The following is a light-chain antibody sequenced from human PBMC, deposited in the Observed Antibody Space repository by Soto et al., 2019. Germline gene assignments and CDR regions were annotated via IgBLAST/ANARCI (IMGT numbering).Light chain of an antibody. Sequence: DIQMTQSPSSLSASVGDRVTITCRASQSISSYLNWYQQKPGKAPKLLIYAASSLQSGVPSRFSGSVSGTEFTLTISSLQPEDFATYYCKQSYSTPWTFGQGTKVEIK. V-gene: IGKV1-39*01. CDR3: KQSYSTPWT. J-gene: IGKJ1*01. CDR1: QSISSY. CDR2: AAS.